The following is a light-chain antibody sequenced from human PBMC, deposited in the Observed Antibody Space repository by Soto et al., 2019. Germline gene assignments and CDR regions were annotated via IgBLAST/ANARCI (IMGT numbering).Light chain of an antibody. J-gene: IGKJ3*01. CDR1: QGISSY. CDR2: ASS. CDR3: QQYYSYPVT. Sequence: AIRMTQSPSSLSASTGDRVTITCLASQGISSYLAWYQQKPGKAPKLLIDASSTLQSGVPSRFSGSGSGTDFTLTIICLQSEDFATYYCQQYYSYPVTFGPGTKVDIK. V-gene: IGKV1-8*01.